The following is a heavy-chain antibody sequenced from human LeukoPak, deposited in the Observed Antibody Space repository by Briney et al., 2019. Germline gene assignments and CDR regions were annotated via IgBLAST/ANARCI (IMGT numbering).Heavy chain of an antibody. CDR1: GGSISSSSYY. J-gene: IGHJ4*02. V-gene: IGHV4-39*07. Sequence: SETLSLTCTVSGGSISSSSYYWGWIRQPPGKGLEWIGSIYYSGSTYYNPSLKSRVTISVDTSKNQFSLKLSSVTAADTAVYYCAGQQLVFDYWGQGTLVTVSS. CDR2: IYYSGST. D-gene: IGHD6-13*01. CDR3: AGQQLVFDY.